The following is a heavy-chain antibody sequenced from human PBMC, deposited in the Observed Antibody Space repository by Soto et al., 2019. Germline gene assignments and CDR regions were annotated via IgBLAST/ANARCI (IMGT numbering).Heavy chain of an antibody. J-gene: IGHJ4*02. CDR3: ARLGGYVSVGYYYLWDS. CDR2: INHSGST. CDR1: DGSMNSDSSY. D-gene: IGHD3-22*01. V-gene: IGHV4-39*01. Sequence: QLQLQESGPGLVTPSETLSLTCRVSDGSMNSDSSYWGWIRQPPGKGLEWIGVINHSGSTYHNLSLKGRVTMSVDASRNQFSLKLPSMTAADTAVYYCARLGGYVSVGYYYLWDSWGQGTLVTVSS.